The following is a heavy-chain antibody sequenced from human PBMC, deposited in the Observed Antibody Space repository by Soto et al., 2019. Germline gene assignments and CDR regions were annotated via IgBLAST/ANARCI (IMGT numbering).Heavy chain of an antibody. CDR2: MYHSGST. CDR1: GGSISSYY. CDR3: ARGRYYFDY. J-gene: IGHJ4*02. Sequence: NPSETLSLTCTVSGGSISSYYWSWIRQPPGKGLEWIGYMYHSGSTNYNPSLKSRVTISIDTSKNQFSLRLSSVTAADTAVYYCARGRYYFDYWGQGALVTVSS. V-gene: IGHV4-59*01.